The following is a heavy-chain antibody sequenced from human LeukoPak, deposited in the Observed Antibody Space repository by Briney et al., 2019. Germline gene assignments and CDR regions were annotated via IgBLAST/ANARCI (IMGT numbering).Heavy chain of an antibody. CDR3: ARDKLRYFDY. CDR1: GYTFTDYY. J-gene: IGHJ4*02. D-gene: IGHD3-10*01. V-gene: IGHV1-2*02. CDR2: INPKSGGT. Sequence: AAVKVSCKASGYTFTDYYMHWVRQAPGQGLEWMGWINPKSGGTNYAQQFQGRVTMTRDTSISTAYMELSRLRSDDTAMYYCARDKLRYFDYWGQGTLVTVSS.